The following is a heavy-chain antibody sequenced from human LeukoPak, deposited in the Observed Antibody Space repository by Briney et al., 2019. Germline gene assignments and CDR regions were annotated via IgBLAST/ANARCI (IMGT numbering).Heavy chain of an antibody. CDR1: GGSISSSNW. V-gene: IGHV4-61*01. D-gene: IGHD2-15*01. J-gene: IGHJ5*02. CDR2: IYYSGST. CDR3: ARSDIVVVVANRGGFDP. Sequence: PSETLSLTCAVSGGSISSSNWWSWIRQPPGKGLEWIGYIYYSGSTNYNPSLKSRVTISVDTSKNQFSLKLSSVTAADTAVYYCARSDIVVVVANRGGFDPWGQGTLVTVSS.